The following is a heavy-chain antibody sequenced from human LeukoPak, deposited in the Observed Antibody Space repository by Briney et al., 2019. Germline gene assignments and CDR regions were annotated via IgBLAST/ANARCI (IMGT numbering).Heavy chain of an antibody. D-gene: IGHD3-10*01. CDR2: IKSKTDGGTT. Sequence: GGSLRLSCAASGFTFSNAWMSWVRQAPGKGLEWVGRIKSKTDGGTTDYAAPVKGRFTISRDDSKNTLYPQMNSLKTEDTAVYYCTTAYGSGSYYRDYWGQGTLVTVSS. CDR3: TTAYGSGSYYRDY. CDR1: GFTFSNAW. V-gene: IGHV3-15*01. J-gene: IGHJ4*02.